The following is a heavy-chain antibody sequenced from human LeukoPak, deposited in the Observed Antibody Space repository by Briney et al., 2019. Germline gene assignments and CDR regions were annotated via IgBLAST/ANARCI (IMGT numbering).Heavy chain of an antibody. Sequence: SQTLSLTCTVSGGSISSGSYYWSWIRQPAGKGLEWIGRIYTSGSTNYNPALESRATLSVDTSKNQISLRLSSVPAADTAVDYCARVSSIVVVPAAIDLWGRGTLVTVSS. J-gene: IGHJ2*01. CDR3: ARVSSIVVVPAAIDL. V-gene: IGHV4-61*02. CDR2: IYTSGST. CDR1: GGSISSGSYY. D-gene: IGHD2-2*01.